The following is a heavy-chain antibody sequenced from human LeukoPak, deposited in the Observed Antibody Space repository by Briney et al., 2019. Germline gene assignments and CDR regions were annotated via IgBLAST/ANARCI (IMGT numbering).Heavy chain of an antibody. J-gene: IGHJ4*02. CDR3: ARLYSSSLGRVFDY. CDR2: VYYRGST. Sequence: SETLSLTCTVSGGSISSRNYYWGWIRQPPGKGLEWIGTVYYRGSTTYNSSLNSRVTISVDTSKNQFSLKLSSVTAADTAIYYCARLYSSSLGRVFDYWGQGTLVTVSS. CDR1: GGSISSRNYY. V-gene: IGHV4-39*07. D-gene: IGHD6-13*01.